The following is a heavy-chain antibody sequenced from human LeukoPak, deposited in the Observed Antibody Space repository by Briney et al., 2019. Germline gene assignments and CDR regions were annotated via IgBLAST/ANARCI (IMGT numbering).Heavy chain of an antibody. Sequence: GGSLRLSCAASGFTFSSYWMTWVRQAPGKGLEWVSNIKQDGSEKYYVDSVKGRFTISRDNAKNSLYLQMNSLRAEDTAVYYCARGVYGDYKLDYWGQGTLVTVSS. CDR2: IKQDGSEK. J-gene: IGHJ4*02. V-gene: IGHV3-7*01. CDR3: ARGVYGDYKLDY. CDR1: GFTFSSYW. D-gene: IGHD4-17*01.